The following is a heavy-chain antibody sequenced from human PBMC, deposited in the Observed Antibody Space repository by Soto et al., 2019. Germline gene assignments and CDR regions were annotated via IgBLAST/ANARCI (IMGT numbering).Heavy chain of an antibody. D-gene: IGHD2-8*01. Sequence: QVQLVQSGAEVKKPGSSVKVSCKASGGTFSSYAISWVRQAPGQGLEWMGGIIPIFGTANYAQKFQGRFTITADESTSTAYMELSSLRSEDTAVYYCARRIVLMVYADLYYYYGMDVWGQGTTVTVSS. CDR1: GGTFSSYA. CDR3: ARRIVLMVYADLYYYYGMDV. CDR2: IIPIFGTA. V-gene: IGHV1-69*01. J-gene: IGHJ6*02.